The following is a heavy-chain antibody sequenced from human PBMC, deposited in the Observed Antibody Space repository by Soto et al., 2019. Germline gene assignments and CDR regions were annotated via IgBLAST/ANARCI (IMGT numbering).Heavy chain of an antibody. V-gene: IGHV3-21*01. Sequence: EVQLVESGGGLVKPGGSLRLSCAASGFTFSSYSMNWVRQAPGKGLEWVSSISSSSSYIYYADSVKGRFTISRDNAKNSLYLQMNSLRAEDTAVYYCAREGIAAALTDLYYYGMDVWGQGTTVTVSS. CDR2: ISSSSSYI. CDR1: GFTFSSYS. CDR3: AREGIAAALTDLYYYGMDV. D-gene: IGHD6-13*01. J-gene: IGHJ6*02.